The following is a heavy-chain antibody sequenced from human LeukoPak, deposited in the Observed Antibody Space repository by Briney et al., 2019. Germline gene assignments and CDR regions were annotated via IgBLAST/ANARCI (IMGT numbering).Heavy chain of an antibody. V-gene: IGHV4-39*07. D-gene: IGHD1-7*01. CDR3: ARDPGITGTLGRYYYYYGMDV. CDR2: IYYSGST. CDR1: GGSISSSSYY. Sequence: SETLSLTCTVSGGSISSSSYYWGWIRQPPGKGLEWIGSIYYSGSTYYNPSLKSRVTISVDTSKNQFSLKLSSVTAADTAVYYCARDPGITGTLGRYYYYYGMDVWGQGTTVTVSS. J-gene: IGHJ6*02.